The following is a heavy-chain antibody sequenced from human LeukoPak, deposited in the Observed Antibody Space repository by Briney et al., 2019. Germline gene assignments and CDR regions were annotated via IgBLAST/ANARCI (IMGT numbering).Heavy chain of an antibody. Sequence: SETLSLTCTVSGGSISSSRYYWGWIRQPPGRGLEWIGSIYYSGSTYYNPSLKSRVTISLDTSKNQFSLNLRSVTAADTAVYYCARGAYYYDSSGYDYWGQGTLVTVSS. J-gene: IGHJ4*02. CDR1: GGSISSSRYY. CDR2: IYYSGST. V-gene: IGHV4-39*07. CDR3: ARGAYYYDSSGYDY. D-gene: IGHD3-22*01.